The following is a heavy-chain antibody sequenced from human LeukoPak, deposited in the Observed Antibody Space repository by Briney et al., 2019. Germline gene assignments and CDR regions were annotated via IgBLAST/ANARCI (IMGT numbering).Heavy chain of an antibody. Sequence: PSETLSLTCTVSGGSISSSSYYWGWIRQPPGKKLEWIGNIYYSGSTYYNPSLKSRVTISVDTSKNQFSLKLSSVTAADTAVYYCARHWRASTWFDYWGQGTLVTVSS. D-gene: IGHD1-26*01. CDR3: ARHWRASTWFDY. V-gene: IGHV4-39*01. CDR2: IYYSGST. CDR1: GGSISSSSYY. J-gene: IGHJ4*02.